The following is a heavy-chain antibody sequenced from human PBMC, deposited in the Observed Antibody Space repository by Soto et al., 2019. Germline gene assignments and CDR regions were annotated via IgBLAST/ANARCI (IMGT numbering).Heavy chain of an antibody. D-gene: IGHD3-10*01. CDR1: GFTFSSYG. CDR2: IWYDGSNK. J-gene: IGHJ3*02. CDR3: ARGNIWFGESRDAFDI. V-gene: IGHV3-33*01. Sequence: QVQLVESGGGVVQPGRSLRLSCAASGFTFSSYGMHWVRQAPGKGLEWVAVIWYDGSNKYYADSVKGRFTISRDNSKNTLYLQMNSLRAEETAVYYCARGNIWFGESRDAFDIWGQGTMVTVSS.